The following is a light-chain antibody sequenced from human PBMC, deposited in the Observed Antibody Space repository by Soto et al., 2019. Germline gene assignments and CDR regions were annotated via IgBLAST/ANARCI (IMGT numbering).Light chain of an antibody. CDR1: NSDVAAYNF. Sequence: QSALTQPASVSGSPGESITISCTGTNSDVAAYNFVSWYQQHPGKVPNLLIFDVSRRPSGVSDRFSSSKSGNTASLTISGLQSEDEGDYYCISYTRGSTHVFGSGTKLTVL. CDR2: DVS. CDR3: ISYTRGSTHV. J-gene: IGLJ1*01. V-gene: IGLV2-14*03.